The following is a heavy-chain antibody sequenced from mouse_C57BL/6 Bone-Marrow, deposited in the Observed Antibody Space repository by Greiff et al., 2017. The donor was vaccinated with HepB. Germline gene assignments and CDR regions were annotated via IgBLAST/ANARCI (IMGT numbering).Heavy chain of an antibody. V-gene: IGHV7-1*01. D-gene: IGHD1-1*01. J-gene: IGHJ1*03. CDR2: SRNKANDYTT. CDR1: GFTFSDFY. CDR3: ARVYGSSYWYFDV. Sequence: EVNVVESGGGLVQPGRSLRLSCATSGFTFSDFYMEWVRQAPGKGLEWIAASRNKANDYTTEYSASVKGRFIVSRDTSQSILYLQMNALIAEDTAIYYCARVYGSSYWYFDVWGTGTTVTVSS.